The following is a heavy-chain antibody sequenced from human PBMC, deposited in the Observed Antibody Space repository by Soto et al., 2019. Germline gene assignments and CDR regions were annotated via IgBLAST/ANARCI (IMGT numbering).Heavy chain of an antibody. CDR3: AAREYYDILTGYYDY. CDR1: GFTFTSSS. V-gene: IGHV1-58*02. CDR2: IVVGSGNT. D-gene: IGHD3-9*01. J-gene: IGHJ4*02. Sequence: SVKVSCKASGFTFTSSSMQWVRQARGQRLEWIGWIVVGSGNTNYAQKFQERVTITRDMSTSTAYMELSSLRSEDTAVYYCAAREYYDILTGYYDYWGQGTLVTVS.